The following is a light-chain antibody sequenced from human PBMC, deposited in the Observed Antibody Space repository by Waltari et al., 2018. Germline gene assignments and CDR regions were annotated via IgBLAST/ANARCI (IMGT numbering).Light chain of an antibody. CDR1: SANIGSNT. V-gene: IGLV1-44*01. CDR3: AAWDDSLNGWV. CDR2: NNN. J-gene: IGLJ3*02. Sequence: QSVLTQPPSASGTPGQRVTISCSGRSANIGSNTVNWFQQLPGTAPKLLIYNNNQRPSGVPDRCSGSKTGTSASLAISGVQSEDEADYYWAAWDDSLNGWVFCGGTKLTVL.